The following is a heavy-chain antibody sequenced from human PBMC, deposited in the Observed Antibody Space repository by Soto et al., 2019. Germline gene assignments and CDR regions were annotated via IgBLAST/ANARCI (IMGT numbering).Heavy chain of an antibody. CDR1: GGTFSSYT. CDR2: IIPILSMA. V-gene: IGHV1-69*02. CDR3: ARGYCSGGSCFYPFDY. J-gene: IGHJ4*02. D-gene: IGHD2-15*01. Sequence: QVQLVQSGAEVKKPGSSVKVSCKASGGTFSSYTISWVRQAPGQGLEWMGRIIPILSMANYAQKFQGRVTITADKSTSTGYMELSSLRSEDTAVYYCARGYCSGGSCFYPFDYWGQGTLVTVSS.